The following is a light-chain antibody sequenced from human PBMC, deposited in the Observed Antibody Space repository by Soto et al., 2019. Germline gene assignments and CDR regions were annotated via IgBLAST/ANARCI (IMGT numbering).Light chain of an antibody. J-gene: IGKJ1*01. Sequence: EIVLTQSPGTLSLSPGDRATLSCRASQSVSSSYLAWYQQKPGQAPRLLIYGASSRATGIPDRFSGSGSGTDFTLTISRLEPEDFAVYYCQQYGSSSPTFGQGTNVEIK. CDR3: QQYGSSSPT. CDR1: QSVSSSY. CDR2: GAS. V-gene: IGKV3-20*01.